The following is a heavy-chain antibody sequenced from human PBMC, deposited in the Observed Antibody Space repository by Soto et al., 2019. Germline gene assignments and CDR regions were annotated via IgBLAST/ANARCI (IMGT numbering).Heavy chain of an antibody. CDR2: ISWNSGSI. CDR3: AKDRAANWNDENYFDY. V-gene: IGHV3-9*01. CDR1: GFTFDDYA. D-gene: IGHD1-1*01. Sequence: GGSLRLSCAASGFTFDDYAMHWVRQAPGKGLEWVSGISWNSGSIGYADSVKGRFTISRDNAKNSLYLQMNSLRAEDTALYYCAKDRAANWNDENYFDYWGQGTLVTVSS. J-gene: IGHJ4*02.